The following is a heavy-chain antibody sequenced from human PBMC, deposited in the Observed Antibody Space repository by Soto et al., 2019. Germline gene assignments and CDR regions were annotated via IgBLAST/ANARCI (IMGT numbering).Heavy chain of an antibody. V-gene: IGHV1-69*13. J-gene: IGHJ4*02. CDR3: AREKLELLSAVAGVFDY. CDR1: GGTFSSYA. Sequence: GASVKVSCKASGGTFSSYAISCVRQAPGQGLEWMGGIIPIFGTANYAQKFQGRVTITADESTSTAYMELSSLRSEDTAVYYCAREKLELLSAVAGVFDYWGQGTLVTVSS. D-gene: IGHD6-19*01. CDR2: IIPIFGTA.